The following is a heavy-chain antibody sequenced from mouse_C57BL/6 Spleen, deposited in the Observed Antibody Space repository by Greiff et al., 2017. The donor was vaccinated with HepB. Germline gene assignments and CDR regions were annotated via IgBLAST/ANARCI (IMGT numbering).Heavy chain of an antibody. Sequence: VQLQQSGPELVKPGASVKISCKASGYAFSSSWMNWVKQRPGKGLEWIGRIYPGDGDTNYNGKFKGKATLTADKSSSTAYMQLSSLTSEDSAVYFCARSLDSSGYRAYWGQGTLVTVSA. CDR1: GYAFSSSW. V-gene: IGHV1-82*01. J-gene: IGHJ3*01. CDR2: IYPGDGDT. D-gene: IGHD3-2*02. CDR3: ARSLDSSGYRAY.